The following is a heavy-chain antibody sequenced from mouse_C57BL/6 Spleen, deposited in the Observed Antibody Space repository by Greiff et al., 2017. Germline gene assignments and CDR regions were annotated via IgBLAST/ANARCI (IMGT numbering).Heavy chain of an antibody. Sequence: VQLQQSGPELVKPGASVKISCKASGYTFTDYYMNWVKQSHGKSLEWIGDINPNNGGTSYNQKFKGKATLTVEKSSSTAYMELRSLTSEDSAVYYCARNYGSRYWGQGTTLTVSS. V-gene: IGHV1-26*01. CDR2: INPNNGGT. D-gene: IGHD1-1*01. CDR1: GYTFTDYY. J-gene: IGHJ2*01. CDR3: ARNYGSRY.